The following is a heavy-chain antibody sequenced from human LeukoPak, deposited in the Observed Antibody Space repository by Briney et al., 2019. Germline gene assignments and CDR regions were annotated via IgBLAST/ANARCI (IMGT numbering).Heavy chain of an antibody. D-gene: IGHD2-15*01. V-gene: IGHV3-23*01. CDR3: AKVMPPGRIRFCSYYMDV. CDR2: ISPGGGTT. Sequence: PGGSLRPSCAASGFSFGNEAMGWVRQAPERGLEWVATISPGGGTTYYADSVKGRFTIPRDNSRNTLFVQMNNLSAEDAAVYYCAKVMPPGRIRFCSYYMDVWGKGTAITVS. CDR1: GFSFGNEA. J-gene: IGHJ6*03.